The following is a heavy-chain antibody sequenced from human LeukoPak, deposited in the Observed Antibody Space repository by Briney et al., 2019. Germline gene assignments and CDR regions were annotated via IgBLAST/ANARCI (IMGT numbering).Heavy chain of an antibody. CDR2: INHSGST. J-gene: IGHJ5*02. CDR1: GGSFSGYY. V-gene: IGHV4-34*01. CDR3: ARRERRDGYNT. Sequence: PSETLSLTCAVYGGSFSGYYWSWIRQPPGKGLEWIGEINHSGSTNYNPSLKSRVTISVDTSKNQFSLKLSSVTAADTAVYYCARRERRDGYNTWSQGTLVTVSS. D-gene: IGHD5-24*01.